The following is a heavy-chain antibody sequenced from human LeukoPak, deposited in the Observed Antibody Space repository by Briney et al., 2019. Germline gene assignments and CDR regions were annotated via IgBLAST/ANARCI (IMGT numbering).Heavy chain of an antibody. CDR2: IYYSGST. CDR1: GGSASSRSYD. CDR3: AGGTEAGLAY. Sequence: SETLSLTCTVSGGSASSRSYDWSWIRQPPGKGLEWIGYIYYSGSTNYNPSLKSRVTLSVDTSKNHFSLKLTSVTAADTAVYYCAGGTEAGLAYWGQGTLVTVSS. J-gene: IGHJ4*02. V-gene: IGHV4-61*03. D-gene: IGHD6-19*01.